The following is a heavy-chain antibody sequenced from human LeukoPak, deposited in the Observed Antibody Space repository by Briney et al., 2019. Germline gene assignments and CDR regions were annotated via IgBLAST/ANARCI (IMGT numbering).Heavy chain of an antibody. CDR2: IHPEGSEK. CDR3: ARGGGNFNC. V-gene: IGHV3-7*01. J-gene: IGHJ4*02. CDR1: GFTFSSYW. D-gene: IGHD3-16*01. Sequence: GDSLRLSCAASGFTFSSYWMTWVRQVTGKGLEWVASIHPEGSEKYYVDSVKGRFTISRDNAKNSLYLQMNSLRVDDTAEYYCARGGGNFNCWGQGTPVTVSS.